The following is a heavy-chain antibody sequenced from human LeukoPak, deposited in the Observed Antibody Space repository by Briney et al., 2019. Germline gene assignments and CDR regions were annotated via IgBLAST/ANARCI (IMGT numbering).Heavy chain of an antibody. CDR2: ITHSGST. CDR1: GGSFSGYY. Sequence: SETLSLTCAVYGGSFSGYYWSWIRQPPGKGLEWIGEITHSGSTNYNPSLKSRVTISVDTSKNQFSLKLSSVTAADTAVYYCARDGKGYCSSTSCLNIFDYWGQGTPVTVSS. CDR3: ARDGKGYCSSTSCLNIFDY. V-gene: IGHV4-34*01. J-gene: IGHJ4*02. D-gene: IGHD2-2*01.